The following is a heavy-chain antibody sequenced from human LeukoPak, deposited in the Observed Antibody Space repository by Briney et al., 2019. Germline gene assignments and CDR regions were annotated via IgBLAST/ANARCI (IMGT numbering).Heavy chain of an antibody. CDR2: IYYSGGT. J-gene: IGHJ3*02. CDR1: GGSISSYY. Sequence: PSETLSLTCTVSGGSISSYYWSWLRQPPGKGLEGVGYIYYSGGTNYNPSLKSRVIISVDTSKNQFSLKLSSVTAADTAVYYCARDLRTSSLNAFDIWGQGTMVTVSS. V-gene: IGHV4-59*01. D-gene: IGHD1-14*01. CDR3: ARDLRTSSLNAFDI.